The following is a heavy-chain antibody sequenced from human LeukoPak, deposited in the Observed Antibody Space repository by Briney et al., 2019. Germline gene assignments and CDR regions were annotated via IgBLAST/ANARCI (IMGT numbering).Heavy chain of an antibody. J-gene: IGHJ4*02. Sequence: ASVKVSCKASGYTFTSYYTHWVRQAPGQGPEWMGIIKPSGGSTLYAQKFQGRVTVTSDMSTSTVYVELSSLRSEDTAVYYCAREVPENFNFDYWGQGTLVTVSS. D-gene: IGHD2/OR15-2a*01. CDR1: GYTFTSYY. V-gene: IGHV1-46*01. CDR3: AREVPENFNFDY. CDR2: IKPSGGST.